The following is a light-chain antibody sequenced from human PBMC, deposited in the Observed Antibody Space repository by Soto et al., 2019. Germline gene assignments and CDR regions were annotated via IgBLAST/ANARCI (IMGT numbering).Light chain of an antibody. CDR1: SSDVGGYNY. CDR2: EVS. J-gene: IGLJ2*01. V-gene: IGLV2-8*01. Sequence: QSALTQPPSASGSPGQSVTISCTGTSSDVGGYNYVSWYQQHPGKAPKVMIYEVSKRPSGVPDRFSGSKSGNTASLTVSGLQAKDEADYYCSSYAGSNLVFGGGTKLTVL. CDR3: SSYAGSNLV.